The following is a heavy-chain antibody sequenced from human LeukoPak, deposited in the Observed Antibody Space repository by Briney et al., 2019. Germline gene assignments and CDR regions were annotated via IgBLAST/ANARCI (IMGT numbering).Heavy chain of an antibody. Sequence: GGSLRLSCAASGFTCRSYWMHWLRQAPGKGLVWVSRINSDGSSTSYADSVKGRFTISRDNAKNTLYLQMNSLRAEDTAVYYCARDGCSSTSCYAAWFDPWGQGTLVTVSS. CDR3: ARDGCSSTSCYAAWFDP. CDR2: INSDGSST. V-gene: IGHV3-74*01. J-gene: IGHJ5*02. D-gene: IGHD2-2*01. CDR1: GFTCRSYW.